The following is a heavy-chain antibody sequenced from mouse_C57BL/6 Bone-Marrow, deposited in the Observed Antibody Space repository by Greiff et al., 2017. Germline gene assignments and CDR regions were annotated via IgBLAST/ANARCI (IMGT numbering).Heavy chain of an antibody. CDR1: GYTFTSYW. J-gene: IGHJ3*01. Sequence: VQLQQPGAELVKPGASVKMSCKASGYTFTSYWITWVKQRPGQGLAWIGDIYPGSGSSNYNEKFKRKATLTVDTSARTSYMQLRSLTFEYSSVYYCARGEIYYYRRAYWVQGTLVTVSA. D-gene: IGHD1-1*01. CDR3: ARGEIYYYRRAY. CDR2: IYPGSGSS. V-gene: IGHV1-55*01.